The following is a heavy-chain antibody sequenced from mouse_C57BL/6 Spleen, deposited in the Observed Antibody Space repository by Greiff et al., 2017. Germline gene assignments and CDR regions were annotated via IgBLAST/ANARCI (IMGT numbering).Heavy chain of an antibody. CDR1: GFTFTDYY. Sequence: EVQGVESGGGLVQPGGSLSLSCAASGFTFTDYYMSWVRQPPGQALEWLGFIRNKANGYTTEYSASVKGRFTISRDNSQSILYLQMNALRAEDSATYYCARYRYYGSSYYAMDYWGQGTSVTVSS. V-gene: IGHV7-3*01. D-gene: IGHD1-1*01. CDR3: ARYRYYGSSYYAMDY. J-gene: IGHJ4*01. CDR2: IRNKANGYTT.